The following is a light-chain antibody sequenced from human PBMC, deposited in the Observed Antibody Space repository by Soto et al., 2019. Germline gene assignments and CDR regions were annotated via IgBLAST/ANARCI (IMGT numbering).Light chain of an antibody. CDR1: SSDVGAYDY. V-gene: IGLV2-8*01. Sequence: QSALTQPPSASGSPGQSVTISCTGTSSDVGAYDYVSWYHQHPGKAPKLMIYEVTKRPSGVPDRFSGSKSGNTASLTVSGLQAEDEADYYCSSFAGSNTPYVFGTGTKLTVL. CDR3: SSFAGSNTPYV. J-gene: IGLJ1*01. CDR2: EVT.